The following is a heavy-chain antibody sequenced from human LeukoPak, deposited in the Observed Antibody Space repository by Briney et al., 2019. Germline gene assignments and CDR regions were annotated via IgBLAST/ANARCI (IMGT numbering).Heavy chain of an antibody. Sequence: GGSLRLACAASGFTFSSYSMNWVRQAPGKGLEWVSSISSSSSYIYYADSVKGRFTISRDNAKNSLYLQMNSLRAEDTAVYYCARDLQQLVFDYWGQGTLVTVSS. D-gene: IGHD6-13*01. V-gene: IGHV3-21*01. CDR3: ARDLQQLVFDY. CDR1: GFTFSSYS. J-gene: IGHJ4*02. CDR2: ISSSSSYI.